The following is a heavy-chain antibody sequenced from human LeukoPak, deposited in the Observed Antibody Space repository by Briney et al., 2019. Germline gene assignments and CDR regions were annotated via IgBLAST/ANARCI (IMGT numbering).Heavy chain of an antibody. V-gene: IGHV3-48*01. CDR3: ARETTGIDY. CDR2: ISSSSGTI. CDR1: GFTFSNYN. Sequence: GGSLRLSCAVSGFTFSNYNMHWVRQAPGKGLDWVSYISSSSGTIYYADSVKGRFTISRDNAKNSLYLQMSSLRAEDTAVYYCARETTGIDYWGQGTLVTVSS. D-gene: IGHD4-17*01. J-gene: IGHJ4*02.